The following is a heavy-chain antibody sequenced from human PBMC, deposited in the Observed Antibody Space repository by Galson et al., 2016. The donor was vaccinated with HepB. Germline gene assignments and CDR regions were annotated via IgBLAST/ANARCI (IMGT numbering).Heavy chain of an antibody. CDR3: AKGEDLYGSGWGSTHFDY. D-gene: IGHD3-10*01. CDR2: TSGSGGST. J-gene: IGHJ4*02. CDR1: GLTFSSYG. V-gene: IGHV3-23*01. Sequence: SLRLSCAASGLTFSSYGMSWVRQAPGKGLEWVSGTSGSGGSTCYADSVKGRFTMSRDNFKNTLFLQMNSLRAEDTAVYYCAKGEDLYGSGWGSTHFDYWGQGTLVTVSS.